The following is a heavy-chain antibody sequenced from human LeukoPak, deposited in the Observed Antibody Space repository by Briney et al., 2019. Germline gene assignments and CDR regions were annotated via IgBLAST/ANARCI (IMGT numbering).Heavy chain of an antibody. V-gene: IGHV3-11*01. CDR1: GFTFSDYY. Sequence: GGSLRLSCAASGFTFSDYYMSWIRQAPGKGLEWVSYISSSGSTIYYADSVKGRFTISRGNAKNSLYLQMNSLRAEDTAVYYCARVMVVTDAFDIWGQGTMVTVSS. CDR2: ISSSGSTI. J-gene: IGHJ3*02. D-gene: IGHD4-23*01. CDR3: ARVMVVTDAFDI.